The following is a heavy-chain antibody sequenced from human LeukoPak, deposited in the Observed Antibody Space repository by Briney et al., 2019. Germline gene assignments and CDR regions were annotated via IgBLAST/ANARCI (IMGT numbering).Heavy chain of an antibody. CDR2: IIPILGIA. D-gene: IGHD3-22*01. J-gene: IGHJ4*02. V-gene: IGHV1-69*04. CDR3: ARAPSYYYDSSGPVDY. CDR1: GGTFSSYA. Sequence: SVKVSCKASGGTFSSYAISWVRQAPGQGLEWMGRIIPILGIANYAQKFQGRVTITADKSTSTAYMELSSLRSEDTAVYYCARAPSYYYDSSGPVDYWGQGTLVTVSS.